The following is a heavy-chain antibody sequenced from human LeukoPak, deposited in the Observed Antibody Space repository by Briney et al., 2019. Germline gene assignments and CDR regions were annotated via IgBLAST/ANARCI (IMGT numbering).Heavy chain of an antibody. J-gene: IGHJ5*02. CDR1: GFTFSSYS. Sequence: PGGSLRLSCAASGFTFSSYSMNWVRQAPGKGLEWVSSISSSSSYIYYADSVKGRFTISRDNAKNSLYLQMNSLRAEDTAVYYCARGVSSSWYGNWFDPWGQGTLVTVSS. CDR3: ARGVSSSWYGNWFDP. V-gene: IGHV3-21*01. CDR2: ISSSSSYI. D-gene: IGHD6-13*01.